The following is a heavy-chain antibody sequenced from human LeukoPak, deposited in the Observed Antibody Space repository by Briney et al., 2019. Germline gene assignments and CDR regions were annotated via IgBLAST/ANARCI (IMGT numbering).Heavy chain of an antibody. V-gene: IGHV3-23*01. CDR1: GFTVSSNY. Sequence: GGSLRLSCAASGFTVSSNYMSWVRRAPGKGLEWVSGISGSGGGTYYTDSVKGRFTISRDNSKNTLYLQMNSLRAEDTAVYYCAKDTLGYCSGGICYNYWGQGTLVTVSS. CDR3: AKDTLGYCSGGICYNY. D-gene: IGHD2-15*01. CDR2: ISGSGGGT. J-gene: IGHJ4*02.